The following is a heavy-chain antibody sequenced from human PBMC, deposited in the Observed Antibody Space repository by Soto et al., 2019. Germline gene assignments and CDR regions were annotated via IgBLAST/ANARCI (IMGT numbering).Heavy chain of an antibody. Sequence: EVQLVESGGGLVQPGGSLRLSCAASGFTFSSYSMNWVRQAPGKGLEWVSYISSSSSTIYYADSVKGRFTISRDNAKNSLYLQMNSLRDEDTAVYYCAREGSGLREFYYYGMDVWGQGTTVTVSS. D-gene: IGHD6-19*01. V-gene: IGHV3-48*02. CDR2: ISSSSSTI. CDR3: AREGSGLREFYYYGMDV. CDR1: GFTFSSYS. J-gene: IGHJ6*02.